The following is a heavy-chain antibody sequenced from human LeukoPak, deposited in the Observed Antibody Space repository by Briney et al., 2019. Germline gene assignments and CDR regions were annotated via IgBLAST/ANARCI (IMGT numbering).Heavy chain of an antibody. CDR3: ARQLFISTSFYYIFDF. Sequence: GGSLRLSCAASGFTVSNNYISWVRQAPGKGLEWVSVIHSDGSIYYADSVKDRFSISRDNSRNTLSLQMNSLRAEDTAVYYCARQLFISTSFYYIFDFWGQGTLVTVSS. CDR2: IHSDGSI. J-gene: IGHJ4*02. V-gene: IGHV3-66*04. D-gene: IGHD2/OR15-2a*01. CDR1: GFTVSNNY.